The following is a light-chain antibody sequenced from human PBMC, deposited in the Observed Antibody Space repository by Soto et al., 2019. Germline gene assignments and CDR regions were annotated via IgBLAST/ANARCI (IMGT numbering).Light chain of an antibody. CDR1: GGISSW. Sequence: DIQMTKSPSSVSASVGDRVTITCRGSGGISSWLAGYQQKPGKAPKLLIYAASSLQSGFPSRFSGSGSGTYFPLTITSLQPVDFAAHNCHQANRFLFAVGQGARVDIK. CDR2: AAS. J-gene: IGKJ5*01. CDR3: HQANRFLFA. V-gene: IGKV1-12*01.